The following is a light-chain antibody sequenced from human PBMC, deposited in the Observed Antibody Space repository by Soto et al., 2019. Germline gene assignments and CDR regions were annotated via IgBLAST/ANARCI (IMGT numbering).Light chain of an antibody. CDR1: SSNIGSNT. J-gene: IGLJ1*01. CDR3: AAWDDSLNGYV. Sequence: QSVLTQPPSASGTPGQRVTISCSGSSSNIGSNTVNWYQQLPGTAPKLLIYSNNQRPSGVPDRFSGPKSGTSASLAISGLQSEDEADYYCAAWDDSLNGYVFGTGTKGTVL. CDR2: SNN. V-gene: IGLV1-44*01.